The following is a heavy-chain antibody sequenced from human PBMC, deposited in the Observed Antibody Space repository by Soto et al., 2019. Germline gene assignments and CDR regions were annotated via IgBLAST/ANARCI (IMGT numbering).Heavy chain of an antibody. V-gene: IGHV4-4*02. CDR1: GGTIMSPDC. D-gene: IGHD6-19*01. Sequence: SETLSLTCGVSGGTIMSPDCWSGFRHPPGKVLEWIGEIFQSGSTNYTPSLESRVTISVDKSKNQFSLTLTSVTAADTAVYFCARGRGRYSSGWSWFDPWGQGILVTVSS. J-gene: IGHJ5*02. CDR3: ARGRGRYSSGWSWFDP. CDR2: IFQSGST.